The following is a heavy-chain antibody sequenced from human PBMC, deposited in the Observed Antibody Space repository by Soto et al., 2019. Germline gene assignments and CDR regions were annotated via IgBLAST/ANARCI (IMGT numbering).Heavy chain of an antibody. CDR3: ARGGEYSSSWYYFDY. CDR1: GGTFSSYA. Sequence: SVKVSCKASGGTFSSYAISWVRQAPGQGLEWMGGIIPIFGTANYAQKFQGRVTITADESTSTAYMELSSLRSEDTAVYYCARGGEYSSSWYYFDYWVQGTLVTVSS. CDR2: IIPIFGTA. V-gene: IGHV1-69*13. D-gene: IGHD6-13*01. J-gene: IGHJ4*02.